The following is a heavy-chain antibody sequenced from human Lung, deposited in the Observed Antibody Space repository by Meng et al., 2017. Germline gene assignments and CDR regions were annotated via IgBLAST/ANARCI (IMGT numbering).Heavy chain of an antibody. Sequence: QVHLVQSGLEVKKLRASVKVSCKASGYTFTTYGISWLRQAPGQGLEWMGWIDPGNGNRDFAEKFQDRLTMSNDTSSSTVYMELTRLTSDDTAVYYCARDRQWLFDYWGQGALVTVSS. CDR1: GYTFTTYG. CDR3: ARDRQWLFDY. J-gene: IGHJ4*02. V-gene: IGHV1-18*01. D-gene: IGHD6-19*01. CDR2: IDPGNGNR.